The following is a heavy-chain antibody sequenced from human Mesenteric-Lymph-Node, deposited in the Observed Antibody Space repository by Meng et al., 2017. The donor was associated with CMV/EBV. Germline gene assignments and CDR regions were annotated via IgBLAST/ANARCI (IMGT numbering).Heavy chain of an antibody. CDR3: ARDHMAEAGTGWFDP. CDR2: ICYSGST. V-gene: IGHV4-61*01. J-gene: IGHJ5*02. Sequence: RPLRVCTFSWTCIRPRPGVGLEWIWYICYSGSTNYNPSLKSRFTISVDTSRNQFSLKLSSVTAADTAVYYCARDHMAEAGTGWFDPWGQGTLVTVSS. CDR1: RPLRVCTFS. D-gene: IGHD6-13*01.